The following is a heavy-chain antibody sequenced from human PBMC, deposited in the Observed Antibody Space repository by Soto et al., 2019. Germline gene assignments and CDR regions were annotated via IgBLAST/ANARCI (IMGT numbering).Heavy chain of an antibody. V-gene: IGHV3-72*01. D-gene: IGHD2-21*01. Sequence: EVQLVESGGRLVQPGGSLRLSCAASGFTFSDHFMDWVRQAPGKGLEWVGRAKSRAYGYATQYAASVEGRFTVSRDDSENSFYLQMNTQKTDDTAVYYCASPKRAGDALRDRYFDFWGRCTLVTVSS. CDR2: AKSRAYGYAT. J-gene: IGHJ2*01. CDR3: ASPKRAGDALRDRYFDF. CDR1: GFTFSDHF.